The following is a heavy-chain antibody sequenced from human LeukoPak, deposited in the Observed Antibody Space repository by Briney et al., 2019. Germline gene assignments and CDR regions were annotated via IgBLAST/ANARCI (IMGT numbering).Heavy chain of an antibody. CDR3: ARTQPGPRWLPSPADYYMDV. D-gene: IGHD5-24*01. CDR1: GGSFSGYY. V-gene: IGHV4-34*01. J-gene: IGHJ6*03. CDR2: INHSGST. Sequence: SETLSLTCAVYGGSFSGYYWSWIRQPPGKGLEWIGEINHSGSTNYNPSLKSRVTISVDTSKNQFSLKLSSVTAADTAVYYCARTQPGPRWLPSPADYYMDVWGKGTTVTVSS.